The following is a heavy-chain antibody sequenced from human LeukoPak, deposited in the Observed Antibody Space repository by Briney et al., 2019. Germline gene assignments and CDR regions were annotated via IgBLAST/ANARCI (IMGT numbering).Heavy chain of an antibody. V-gene: IGHV1-69*06. J-gene: IGHJ4*02. CDR1: GGTFSSYA. D-gene: IGHD3-9*01. Sequence: GASVKVSCKASGGTFSSYAISWVRQAPGQGLEWMGGIIPIFGTANYAQKFQGRVTMTEDTSTDTAYMELSSLRSEDTAVYYCATEGDILTGYDYWGQGTLVTVSS. CDR2: IIPIFGTA. CDR3: ATEGDILTGYDY.